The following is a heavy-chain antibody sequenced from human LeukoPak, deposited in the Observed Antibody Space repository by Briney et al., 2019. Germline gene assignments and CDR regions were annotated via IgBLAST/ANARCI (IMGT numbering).Heavy chain of an antibody. CDR2: INHSGST. D-gene: IGHD2-15*01. V-gene: IGHV4-34*01. J-gene: IGHJ4*02. CDR3: ARGPDIVVVVAATPRYFDY. CDR1: GGSFSGYY. Sequence: SETLSLTCAVYGGSFSGYYWSWIRQPPGKGLEWNGEINHSGSTNYNPSLKSRVTISVDTSRNQFSLKLSSVTAADTAVYYCARGPDIVVVVAATPRYFDYWGQGTLVTVSS.